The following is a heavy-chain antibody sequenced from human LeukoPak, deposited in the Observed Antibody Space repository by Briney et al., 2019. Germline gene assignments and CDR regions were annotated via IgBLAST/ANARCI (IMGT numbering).Heavy chain of an antibody. D-gene: IGHD3-16*01. CDR1: EYTFNSFA. CDR2: IDADGNVK. J-gene: IGHJ6*02. Sequence: PGRSLRLACGTSEYTFNSFAVHWVRQRPGKGLEWVAQIDADGNVKTYGASVKGRFTISRDTSRNSVYLQMNSLRGDDTAVYFCAKAFAAERGILFSPKDAPVRPVGRDFDFDYALDVWGQGTTVIVS. V-gene: IGHV3-30*02. CDR3: AKAFAAERGILFSPKDAPVRPVGRDFDFDYALDV.